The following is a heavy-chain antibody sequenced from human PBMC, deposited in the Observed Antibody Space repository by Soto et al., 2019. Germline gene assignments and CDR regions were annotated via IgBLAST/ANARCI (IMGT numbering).Heavy chain of an antibody. D-gene: IGHD3-22*01. CDR1: GGSINSGGYY. CDR2: LYYSGST. J-gene: IGHJ4*02. V-gene: IGHV4-30-4*01. Sequence: PSETLSLTCTVSGGSINSGGYYWSWIRQPPGKGLEWIGNLYYSGSTYYNPSLKSRVTISVDTSKKQFSLMLTSVTAADTAVYYCAIYRYYDGLREYYFDYWGQGTLVTVSS. CDR3: AIYRYYDGLREYYFDY.